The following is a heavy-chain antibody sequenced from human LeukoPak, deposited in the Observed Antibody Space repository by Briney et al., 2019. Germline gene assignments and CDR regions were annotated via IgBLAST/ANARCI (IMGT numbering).Heavy chain of an antibody. CDR2: IDPKRGGT. D-gene: IGHD1-14*01. CDR1: GYTFNGYY. Sequence: ASVKVSCKASGYTFNGYYMHWLGQAPGKGLDGMEWIDPKRGGTNYAHKFQGKVTMSRDTSISTAYMEVSRLRSDDTAVYYCATSIEAEIWYFDYWGQGTLVTVSS. CDR3: ATSIEAEIWYFDY. V-gene: IGHV1-2*07. J-gene: IGHJ4*02.